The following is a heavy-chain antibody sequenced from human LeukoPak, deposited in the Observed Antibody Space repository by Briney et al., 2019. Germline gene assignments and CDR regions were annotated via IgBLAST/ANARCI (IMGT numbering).Heavy chain of an antibody. Sequence: GGSLRLSCAASGFTFTSYAMSWVRQAPGKGLECVSAISPSGGSTYYPDSVKGRFTISRDNSKNTLYLQMNSLRAEDAAVYYCARDDVVAGSGAFDMWGQGTMVTVSS. D-gene: IGHD6-19*01. CDR1: GFTFTSYA. CDR3: ARDDVVAGSGAFDM. V-gene: IGHV3-23*01. J-gene: IGHJ3*02. CDR2: ISPSGGST.